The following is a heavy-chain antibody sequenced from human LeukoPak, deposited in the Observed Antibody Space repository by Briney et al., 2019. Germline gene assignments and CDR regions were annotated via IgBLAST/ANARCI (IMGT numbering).Heavy chain of an antibody. CDR1: IFTLYNGW. CDR2: IKSKTEDGTT. Sequence: PGGSLTLSCAASIFTLYNGWMMRLAQAPGKGWVGGGRIKSKTEDGTTDYAAPVKGRFTISRDDSKNTPYLQVNSLKTNDTAVYYGTTTYYHILTGTIAAFDIWGQGTMVTVSS. CDR3: TTTYYHILTGTIAAFDI. D-gene: IGHD3-9*01. J-gene: IGHJ3*02. V-gene: IGHV3-15*01.